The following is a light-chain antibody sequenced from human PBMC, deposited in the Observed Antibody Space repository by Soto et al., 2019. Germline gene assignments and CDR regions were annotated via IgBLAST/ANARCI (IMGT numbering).Light chain of an antibody. V-gene: IGLV1-40*01. CDR2: GNS. CDR3: QSYDSNLSGFYV. Sequence: QAVVTQPPSVSGAPGQRVTISCTGSSSNIGAGYDVHWYQQLPGTAPKLLIYGNSNRPSEVPDRFSGSKSGTSASLAITGLQAEDEADYYCQSYDSNLSGFYVFGTGTKLTVL. CDR1: SSNIGAGYD. J-gene: IGLJ1*01.